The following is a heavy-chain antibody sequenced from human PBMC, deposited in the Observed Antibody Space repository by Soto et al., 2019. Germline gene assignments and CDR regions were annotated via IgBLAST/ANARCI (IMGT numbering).Heavy chain of an antibody. CDR1: GFTFSSYG. Sequence: QVQLVESGGGVVQPGRSLRLSCAASGFTFSSYGMHWVRQAPGKGLEWVAVISYDGSNKYYADSVKGRFTISRDNSKNTLYLQMNSLRAEDTAVYYCAKEPGEKRRSSSGDYWGQGTLVTVSS. CDR3: AKEPGEKRRSSSGDY. D-gene: IGHD6-19*01. J-gene: IGHJ4*02. CDR2: ISYDGSNK. V-gene: IGHV3-30*18.